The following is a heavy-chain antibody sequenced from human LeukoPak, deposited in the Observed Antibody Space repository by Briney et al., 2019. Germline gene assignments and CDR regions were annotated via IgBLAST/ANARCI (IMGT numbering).Heavy chain of an antibody. CDR3: ARDRESSSWFDY. D-gene: IGHD6-13*01. CDR2: IVSSGSVK. CDR1: EFTFSDYY. Sequence: GGSLRLSCTVSEFTFSDYYMSWIRQAPGKGLEWVSYIVSSGSVKYYADSVKGRFTISRDNAKNSLYLQMNSLRAEDTAVYYCARDRESSSWFDYWGQGTLVTVSS. J-gene: IGHJ4*02. V-gene: IGHV3-11*04.